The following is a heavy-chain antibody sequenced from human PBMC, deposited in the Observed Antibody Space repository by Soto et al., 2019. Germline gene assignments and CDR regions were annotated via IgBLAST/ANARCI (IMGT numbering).Heavy chain of an antibody. J-gene: IGHJ4*02. Sequence: SETLSFTCAVYGGSFSGYYWSWIRQPPGKGLEWIGEINHSGSASYNPSLKSRVSISVHTSNSQFSLELSSVTAADTAVYYCARGLITGSHYSGGWYYFDSWGQGTQVTVSS. CDR1: GGSFSGYY. V-gene: IGHV4-34*01. CDR2: INHSGSA. D-gene: IGHD6-19*01. CDR3: ARGLITGSHYSGGWYYFDS.